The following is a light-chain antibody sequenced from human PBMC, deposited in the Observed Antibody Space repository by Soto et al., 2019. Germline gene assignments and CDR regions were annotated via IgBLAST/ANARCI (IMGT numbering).Light chain of an antibody. CDR2: AAS. Sequence: DIQLTQSPSSLSASVGDRVNITCRASQSISYYLNWYQQEPGKAPKLLIYAASSLQSWVPSRFSGSGSGADFTLTISGLQPEDFAIYYCQQSYDTPPVTFGQGTRLEIK. CDR3: QQSYDTPPVT. V-gene: IGKV1-39*01. J-gene: IGKJ5*01. CDR1: QSISYY.